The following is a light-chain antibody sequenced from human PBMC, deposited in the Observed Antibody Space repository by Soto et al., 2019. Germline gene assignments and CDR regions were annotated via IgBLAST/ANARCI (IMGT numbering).Light chain of an antibody. J-gene: IGKJ1*01. V-gene: IGKV3-20*01. CDR3: QLYGSSPTWA. CDR1: QSVTSSY. CDR2: GAS. Sequence: EIVLTQSPGTLSLSPGEGATLSCRASQSVTSSYLAWYQQKPGQAPRLLIYGASSRATGIPDRFSGSGSGTDFSLTISRLEPEDSAMYYCQLYGSSPTWAFGQGTK.